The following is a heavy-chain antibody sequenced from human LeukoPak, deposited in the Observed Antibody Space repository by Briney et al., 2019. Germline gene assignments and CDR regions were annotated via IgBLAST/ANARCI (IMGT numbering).Heavy chain of an antibody. D-gene: IGHD3-22*01. CDR1: GGYISSTSYL. CDR2: IYHGGRT. J-gene: IGHJ4*02. Sequence: SETLSLTCTVSGGYISSTSYLWGWVRQPPGEGLGWIGGIYHGGRTFYNPSLKSRVTVSADTSKNHISLTVRSVTAADTAVYYCARQIPDERGYYQYYFDYWGQGTLVTVSS. V-gene: IGHV4-39*01. CDR3: ARQIPDERGYYQYYFDY.